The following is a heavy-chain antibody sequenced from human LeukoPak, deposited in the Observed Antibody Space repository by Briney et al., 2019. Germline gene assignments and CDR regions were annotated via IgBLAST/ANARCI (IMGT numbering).Heavy chain of an antibody. CDR1: VYSINNYY. CDR2: INHSGST. V-gene: IGHV4-34*01. D-gene: IGHD3-9*01. CDR3: ARAGRLVRYFQH. J-gene: IGHJ1*01. Sequence: PSETLSLTCTVSVYSINNYYWGWIRQPPGKGLEWIGEINHSGSTYYNPSLKSRVTISVDTSKNQFSLKLSSVTAADTAVYYCARAGRLVRYFQHWGQGTLVTVSS.